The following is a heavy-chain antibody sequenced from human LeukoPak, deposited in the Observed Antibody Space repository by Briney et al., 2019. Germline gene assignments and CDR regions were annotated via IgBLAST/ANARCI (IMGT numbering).Heavy chain of an antibody. CDR2: IYYSGST. J-gene: IGHJ4*02. CDR1: GGSVSSGSYY. D-gene: IGHD5-24*01. CDR3: ARASRRDGSPIDY. V-gene: IGHV4-61*01. Sequence: SETLSLTCTVSGGSVSSGSYYWSWIRQPPGKGLEWIGYIYYSGSTNYNPSLKSRVTISVDTSKNQFSLKLSSVTAADTAVYYCARASRRDGSPIDYWGQGTLFTVSS.